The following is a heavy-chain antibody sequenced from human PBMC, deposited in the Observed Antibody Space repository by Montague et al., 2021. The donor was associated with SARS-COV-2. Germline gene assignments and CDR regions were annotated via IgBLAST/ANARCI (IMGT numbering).Heavy chain of an antibody. D-gene: IGHD6-13*01. CDR2: LYYSGST. CDR3: ATEGAAAGFDF. Sequence: SETLSLTCIVSGGSISSSNYYWGWIRQSPGKGLEYIGSLYYSGSTYYNPSLRSRVTISVETSKNQLSLRLNAVTAAGTAVYYCATEGAAAGFDFWGQGIFVTVSS. CDR1: GGSISSSNYY. J-gene: IGHJ4*02. V-gene: IGHV4-39*02.